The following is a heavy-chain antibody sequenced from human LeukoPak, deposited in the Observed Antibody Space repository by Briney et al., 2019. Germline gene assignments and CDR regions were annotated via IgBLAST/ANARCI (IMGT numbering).Heavy chain of an antibody. CDR3: ARDPYSGNYGNYYYYYMDV. D-gene: IGHD1-26*01. Sequence: GRSLRLSCAASGFTFSSYGMHWVRQAPGKGLEWVANIKQDGSEKYYVDSVKGRFTISRDNAKNSLYLQMNSLGPEDTAVYYCARDPYSGNYGNYYYYYMDVWGKGTTVTISS. CDR2: IKQDGSEK. V-gene: IGHV3-7*01. J-gene: IGHJ6*03. CDR1: GFTFSSYG.